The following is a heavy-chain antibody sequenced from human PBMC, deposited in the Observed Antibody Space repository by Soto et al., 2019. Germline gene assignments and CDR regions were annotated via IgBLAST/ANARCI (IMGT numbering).Heavy chain of an antibody. CDR3: ARWPINYYARLPTLGMDV. CDR1: GGSISSSNW. J-gene: IGHJ6*02. Sequence: QVQLQESGPGLVKPSGTLSLTCAVSGGSISSSNWWSWVRQPPGKGLEWIGEIYHSGSTNYNPSLRSRVTISVAKSKNQFSLKLSSVPAADTAVYYCARWPINYYARLPTLGMDVWGQGTTVTVSS. CDR2: IYHSGST. V-gene: IGHV4-4*02. D-gene: IGHD3-10*01.